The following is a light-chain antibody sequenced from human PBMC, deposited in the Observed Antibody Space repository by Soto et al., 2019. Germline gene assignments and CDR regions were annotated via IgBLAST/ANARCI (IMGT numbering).Light chain of an antibody. V-gene: IGKV3-15*01. CDR2: GAS. CDR3: QQYNNWWT. Sequence: EIVMTQSPATLSVSPGGRATLSCRASQSISDTLAWYQQKPGQAPRLLIHGASTRATGFPGRFSGSGSGTDFTLTISSLQSEDFAVYYCQQYNNWWTFGQGTKVDIK. J-gene: IGKJ1*01. CDR1: QSISDT.